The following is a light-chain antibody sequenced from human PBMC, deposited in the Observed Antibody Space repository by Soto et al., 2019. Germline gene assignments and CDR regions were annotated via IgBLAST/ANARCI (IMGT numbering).Light chain of an antibody. CDR1: SSDVAGYNY. J-gene: IGLJ1*01. CDR2: EVT. Sequence: QSALTQPASVSGSPGQSITISCTGTSSDVAGYNYVSWYQQHPGTAPKLIIYEVTNRPSGVSNRFSGSKSGNTASLTISGLQAEDEADYYCLSYTTSSSYVFGTGTKLTVL. V-gene: IGLV2-14*01. CDR3: LSYTTSSSYV.